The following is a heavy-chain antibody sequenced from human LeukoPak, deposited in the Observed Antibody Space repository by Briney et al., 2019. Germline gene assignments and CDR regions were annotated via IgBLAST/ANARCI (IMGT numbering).Heavy chain of an antibody. Sequence: GGSLRLSCSASAFTFSVYWMTWVGQAPGKGLEWVATIKEDGSDKYYVDSVRGRFTISRDNAENSLYLQMNSLTAEDTALYYCVRDGIRDIPGIITIRYDYWVQGTLVTVSS. CDR2: IKEDGSDK. D-gene: IGHD3-10*01. CDR1: AFTFSVYW. V-gene: IGHV3-7*05. CDR3: VRDGIRDIPGIITIRYDY. J-gene: IGHJ4*02.